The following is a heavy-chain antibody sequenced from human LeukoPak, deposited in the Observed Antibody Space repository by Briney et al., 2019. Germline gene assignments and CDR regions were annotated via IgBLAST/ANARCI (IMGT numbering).Heavy chain of an antibody. J-gene: IGHJ4*02. Sequence: ASVKVSCKVSGYTLTELSMHWVRQAPGKGLEWMGGFDPEDGETIYAQKFQGRVTMTEDTSTDTAYMELRSLRSDDTAVYYCASDQGYSGSYWGSDYWGQGTLVTVSS. V-gene: IGHV1-24*01. CDR2: FDPEDGET. CDR1: GYTLTELS. D-gene: IGHD1-26*01. CDR3: ASDQGYSGSYWGSDY.